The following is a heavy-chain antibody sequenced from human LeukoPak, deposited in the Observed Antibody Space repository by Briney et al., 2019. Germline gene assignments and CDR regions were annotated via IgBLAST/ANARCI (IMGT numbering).Heavy chain of an antibody. D-gene: IGHD1-26*01. CDR2: ISSSSYI. CDR1: GFTFSSYS. CDR3: AREGVGATLGY. Sequence: GGSLRLSCAASGFTFSSYSMNWVRQAPGKGLEWVSPISSSSYIYYADSVKGRFTISRDNAKNSLYLQMNSLRAEDTAVYYCAREGVGATLGYWGQGTLVTVSS. J-gene: IGHJ4*02. V-gene: IGHV3-21*01.